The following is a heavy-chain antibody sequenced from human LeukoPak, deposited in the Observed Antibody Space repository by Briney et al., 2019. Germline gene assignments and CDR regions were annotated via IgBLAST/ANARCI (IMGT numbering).Heavy chain of an antibody. J-gene: IGHJ4*02. CDR1: GFTLTNAW. Sequence: GGSLRLSCAASGFTLTNAWMYWVRQAPGKGLERVARIKSRTDGGTTDYAAPVKGRFTISRDDSKNTLYLEMNSLKTEDTGVFYCATRINRDGYNWAYDHWGQGTLVTVSS. V-gene: IGHV3-15*01. D-gene: IGHD5-24*01. CDR2: IKSRTDGGTT. CDR3: ATRINRDGYNWAYDH.